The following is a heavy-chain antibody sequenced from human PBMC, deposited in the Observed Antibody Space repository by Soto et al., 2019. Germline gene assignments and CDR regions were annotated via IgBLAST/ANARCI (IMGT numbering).Heavy chain of an antibody. V-gene: IGHV4-30-2*01. Sequence: VSGTCVDPGGSRIIKKYSWSWIRQPPGKGLEWIGYIYHSGSTYYNPSLKSRVTISVDRSKNQFSLKLSSVTAADTAVYYWASYFFKQKTSFD. CDR1: GGSRIIKKYS. D-gene: IGHD3-10*01. CDR2: IYHSGST. J-gene: IGHJ5*01. CDR3: ASYFFKQKTSFD.